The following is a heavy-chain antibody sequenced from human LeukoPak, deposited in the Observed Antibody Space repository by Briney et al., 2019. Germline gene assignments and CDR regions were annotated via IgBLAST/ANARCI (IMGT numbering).Heavy chain of an antibody. Sequence: PGGSLRLSCAASGFTFSSYWMCWVRQAPGKGLEWVANIKQDGSEKYYVDSVKGRFTISRDNAKNSLYLQMNSLRAEDTAVYYCARDLMGIAYRGAFYYWGQGTLVTVSS. CDR1: GFTFSSYW. J-gene: IGHJ4*02. V-gene: IGHV3-7*03. CDR2: IKQDGSEK. CDR3: ARDLMGIAYRGAFYY. D-gene: IGHD6-13*01.